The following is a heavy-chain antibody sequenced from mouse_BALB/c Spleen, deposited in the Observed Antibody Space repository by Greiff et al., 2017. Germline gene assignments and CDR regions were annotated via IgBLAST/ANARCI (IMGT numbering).Heavy chain of an antibody. V-gene: IGHV1-7*01. CDR2: INPSTGYT. Sequence: VKVVESGAELAKPGASVKMSCKASGYTFTSYWMHWVKQRPGQGLEWIGYINPSTGYTEYNQKFKDKATLTADKSSSTAYMQLSSLTSEDSAVYYCARRGAATRYYAMDYWGQGTSVTVSS. CDR1: GYTFTSYW. J-gene: IGHJ4*01. D-gene: IGHD1-2*01. CDR3: ARRGAATRYYAMDY.